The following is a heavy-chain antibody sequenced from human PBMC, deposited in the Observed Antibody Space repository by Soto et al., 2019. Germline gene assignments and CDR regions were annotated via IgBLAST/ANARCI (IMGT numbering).Heavy chain of an antibody. D-gene: IGHD3-22*01. Sequence: GGSLRLSCAGSGFTSSSYVMHWVRQAPGKGLEWVALISFDGSKKNYADSVKGRFTISRDNSKNMMYLQMNSLRPEDTAVYYCAIGVFYYYGSSGYAPDYWGQGTLVTVSS. CDR1: GFTSSSYV. CDR2: ISFDGSKK. V-gene: IGHV3-30-3*01. CDR3: AIGVFYYYGSSGYAPDY. J-gene: IGHJ4*02.